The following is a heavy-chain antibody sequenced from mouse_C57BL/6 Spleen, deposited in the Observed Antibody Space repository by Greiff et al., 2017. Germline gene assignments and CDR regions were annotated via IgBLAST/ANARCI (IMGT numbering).Heavy chain of an antibody. CDR1: GFSLTSFG. CDR3: ARIYDGYLDN. Sequence: VHLVESGPGLVQPSQSLSITCTVSGFSLTSFGVHWVRQSPGKGLEWLGVIWSGGSTDYNAAFISRLSISKDNSKSQVFFKMNSLQADDTAIYYCARIYDGYLDNWSQGTTLTVSS. J-gene: IGHJ2*01. D-gene: IGHD2-3*01. V-gene: IGHV2-2*01. CDR2: IWSGGST.